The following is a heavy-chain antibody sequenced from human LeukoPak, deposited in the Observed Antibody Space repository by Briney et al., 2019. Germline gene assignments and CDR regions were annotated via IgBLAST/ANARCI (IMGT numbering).Heavy chain of an antibody. CDR3: ARAVRGYSYGYDY. J-gene: IGHJ4*02. D-gene: IGHD5-18*01. Sequence: SETLSLXCAVYGGSFSGYYWSWIRQPPGKGLEWIGEINHSGSTNYNPSLKSRVTISVDTSKNQFSLKLSSVTAADTAVYYCARAVRGYSYGYDYWGQGTLVTVSS. CDR2: INHSGST. CDR1: GGSFSGYY. V-gene: IGHV4-34*01.